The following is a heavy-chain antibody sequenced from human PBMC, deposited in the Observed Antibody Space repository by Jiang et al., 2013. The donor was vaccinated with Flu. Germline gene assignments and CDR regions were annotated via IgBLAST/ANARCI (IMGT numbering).Heavy chain of an antibody. CDR2: IYEDGST. D-gene: IGHD6-19*01. V-gene: IGHV3-53*01. Sequence: APGKGPEWVSVIYEDGSTYYTDSVKGRFTISRDNAKNTLSLQMNSLRAEDTAVYYCARGARLAVSGSGYFDSWGQGTLVTVSS. J-gene: IGHJ4*02. CDR3: ARGARLAVSGSGYFDS.